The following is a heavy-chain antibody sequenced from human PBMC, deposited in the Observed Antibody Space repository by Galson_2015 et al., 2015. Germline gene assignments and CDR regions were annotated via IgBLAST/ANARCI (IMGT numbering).Heavy chain of an antibody. Sequence: SLRLSCAASGFTFSSYAMHWVRQAPGKGLEWVAVISYDGSNKHYADSVKGRFTISRDNSKNTLYLQMNSLRAEDTAVYYCARDLGSSWFKNYFDYWGQGTLVTVSS. CDR1: GFTFSSYA. CDR2: ISYDGSNK. V-gene: IGHV3-30-3*01. J-gene: IGHJ4*02. CDR3: ARDLGSSWFKNYFDY. D-gene: IGHD6-13*01.